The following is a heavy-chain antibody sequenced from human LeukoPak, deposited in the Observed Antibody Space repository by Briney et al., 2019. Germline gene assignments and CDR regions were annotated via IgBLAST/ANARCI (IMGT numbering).Heavy chain of an antibody. Sequence: PGGSLRLSCAASGFTFDDYAMHWVRQPPGKGLEWVSGISWNSGRTGYADSVKGRFTISRDNAKNSLYLQMNSLRAEDTALYYCAKDIYNYYDSSGYGYWGQGTLATVSS. J-gene: IGHJ4*02. CDR3: AKDIYNYYDSSGYGY. CDR2: ISWNSGRT. V-gene: IGHV3-9*01. CDR1: GFTFDDYA. D-gene: IGHD3-22*01.